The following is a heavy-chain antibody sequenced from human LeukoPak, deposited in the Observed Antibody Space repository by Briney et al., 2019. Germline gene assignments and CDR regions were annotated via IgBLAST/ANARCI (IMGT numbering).Heavy chain of an antibody. D-gene: IGHD5-12*01. CDR1: GGSISSDSYY. V-gene: IGHV4-39*07. CDR3: ARTIVARRTFDY. CDR2: IYYSGST. J-gene: IGHJ4*02. Sequence: SETLSLTCTVSGGSISSDSYYWGWIRQPPGKGLEWIGNIYYSGSTYYNPSLKSRVTISVDTSKNQFSLKLRSVTAADTAVYYCARTIVARRTFDYWGQGTLVTVSS.